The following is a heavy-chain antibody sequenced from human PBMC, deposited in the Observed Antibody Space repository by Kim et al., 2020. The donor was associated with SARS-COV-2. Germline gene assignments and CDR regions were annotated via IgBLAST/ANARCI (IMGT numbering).Heavy chain of an antibody. J-gene: IGHJ6*01. Sequence: GGSLRLSCAASGFTFDDYAMHWVRQAPGKGLEWVSGISWNSGTIGYADSVKGRFTISRDNAKNSLYLQMNSLRTEDTALYYCAEYKITMFQGVLYGMDV. D-gene: IGHD3-10*01. CDR2: ISWNSGTI. CDR3: AEYKITMFQGVLYGMDV. CDR1: GFTFDDYA. V-gene: IGHV3-9*01.